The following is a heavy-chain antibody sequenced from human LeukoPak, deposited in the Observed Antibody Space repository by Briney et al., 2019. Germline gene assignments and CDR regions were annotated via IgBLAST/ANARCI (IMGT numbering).Heavy chain of an antibody. CDR3: AKGRGNSAYYHFDY. D-gene: IGHD3-22*01. J-gene: IGHJ4*02. V-gene: IGHV3-23*01. CDR2: ISGSGGNT. Sequence: GGSLRLSCAASGFTFSSYAMTWVRQAPGKGLEWVSVISGSGGNTYYADSVKGRFTVSRDNSKNTLYLQMNSLRAEDTAVYYCAKGRGNSAYYHFDYWGQGTLVTVSS. CDR1: GFTFSSYA.